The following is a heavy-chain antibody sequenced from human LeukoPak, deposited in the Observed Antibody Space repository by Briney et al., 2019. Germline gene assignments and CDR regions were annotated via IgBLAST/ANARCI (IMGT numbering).Heavy chain of an antibody. J-gene: IGHJ6*03. CDR3: AKAYGDYAYYYYYMDV. V-gene: IGHV3-30*18. Sequence: GGSLRLSCAASGFTFSSYGMHWVRQAPGKGLEWVAVISYDGSNKYYADSVKGRFTISRDNSKNTLYLQMNSLRAEDTAVYYCAKAYGDYAYYYYYMDVWGKGTTVTVSS. CDR1: GFTFSSYG. CDR2: ISYDGSNK. D-gene: IGHD4-17*01.